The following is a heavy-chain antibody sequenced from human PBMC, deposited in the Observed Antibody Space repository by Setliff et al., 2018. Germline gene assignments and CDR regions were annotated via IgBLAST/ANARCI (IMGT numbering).Heavy chain of an antibody. J-gene: IGHJ4*02. D-gene: IGHD1-7*01. Sequence: GGSLRLSCTASGLSYINDWVSWVRQAPGRGLEWVSTIYSGDRNTFYTDSVKGRFTIFRDGSKNTLFLQMTSLRAEDTAVYYCAKPQVELRWGFESWGQGTPVTVSS. V-gene: IGHV3-23*03. CDR1: GLSYINDW. CDR3: AKPQVELRWGFES. CDR2: IYSGDRNT.